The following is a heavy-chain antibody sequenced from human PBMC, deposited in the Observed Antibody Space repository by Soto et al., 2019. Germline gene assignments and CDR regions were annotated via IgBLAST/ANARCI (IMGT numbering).Heavy chain of an antibody. CDR2: INSDGSST. J-gene: IGHJ5*02. Sequence: GGSLRLSCAASGFTFSSYWMHWVRQAPGNGLVWVSRINSDGSSTSYADSVKGRFTISRDNAKNTLYLQMNSLRAEDTAVYYCASAITRLRAMVRGVISPEHLDPWGQGTLVTVSS. CDR1: GFTFSSYW. CDR3: ASAITRLRAMVRGVISPEHLDP. D-gene: IGHD3-10*01. V-gene: IGHV3-74*01.